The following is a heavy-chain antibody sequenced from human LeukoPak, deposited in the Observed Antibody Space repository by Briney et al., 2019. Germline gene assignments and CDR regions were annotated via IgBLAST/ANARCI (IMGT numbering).Heavy chain of an antibody. CDR3: VKDVLPVSRSGFDY. CDR2: INWNSGGI. J-gene: IGHJ4*02. Sequence: GGSLRLSCAASGFDFEDYAMHWVRQAPGKGLQWVSTINWNSGGIGYADSVKGRFTISRDNAKNSLYLHLNSLRPEDTALYYCVKDVLPVSRSGFDYWGQGTLVTVSS. CDR1: GFDFEDYA. D-gene: IGHD3-3*01. V-gene: IGHV3-9*01.